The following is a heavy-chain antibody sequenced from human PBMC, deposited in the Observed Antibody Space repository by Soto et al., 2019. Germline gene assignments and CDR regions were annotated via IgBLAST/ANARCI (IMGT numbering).Heavy chain of an antibody. CDR3: ARSRGGTGVHFDF. J-gene: IGHJ4*02. CDR2: MNPHSGDT. CDR1: GYTFTNYD. D-gene: IGHD7-27*01. V-gene: IGHV1-8*01. Sequence: ASVKVSCKTSGYTFTNYDINWVRQAAGQGPEWMGWMNPHSGDTGYVPNFQGRVSMTRSTSISTAYLELSDLRSEDTAVYYCARSRGGTGVHFDFWGQGTQVTVSS.